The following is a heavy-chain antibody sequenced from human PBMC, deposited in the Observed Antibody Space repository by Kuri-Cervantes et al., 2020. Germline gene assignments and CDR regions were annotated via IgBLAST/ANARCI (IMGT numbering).Heavy chain of an antibody. CDR1: GFTFSDYY. CDR3: ARGALQWELLTGYFDY. Sequence: GESLKISCAASGFTFSDYYMSWIRQAPGKGLEWVSYISSSGSTIYYADSVKGRFTISRDSAKNSLYLQMNSLRAEDTAVYYCARGALQWELLTGYFDYWGQGTLVTVSS. J-gene: IGHJ4*02. CDR2: ISSSGSTI. V-gene: IGHV3-11*01. D-gene: IGHD1-26*01.